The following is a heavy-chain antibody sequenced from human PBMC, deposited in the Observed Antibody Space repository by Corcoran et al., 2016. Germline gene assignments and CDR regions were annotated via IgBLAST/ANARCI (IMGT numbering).Heavy chain of an antibody. CDR3: ARIGGVRGYPRDP. J-gene: IGHJ5*02. V-gene: IGHV2-70*01. CDR1: GFSITTSGMC. D-gene: IGHD3-10*01. Sequence: QVTLRESGPALVKPTQTLTLTCTFSGFSITTSGMCVSWIRQPPGKALEWLALIDWDDGKYYSTSLETRLTISKDTSKNQVVLTMTNMDPVDTATYYCARIGGVRGYPRDPWGQGTLVTVSS. CDR2: IDWDDGK.